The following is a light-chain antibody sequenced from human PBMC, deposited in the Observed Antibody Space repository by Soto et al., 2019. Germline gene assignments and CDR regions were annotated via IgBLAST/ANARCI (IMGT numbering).Light chain of an antibody. V-gene: IGLV1-36*01. Sequence: QSGLTQPPSVSEAPRQRVTISCSGSNSNIGNNEVSWYQQLPGKAPKLLIFYNDLLPSGVSDRFSGSKSGTSASLAISGLQSEDEADYYCASWDDSLNVYVFGTGTKVTVL. J-gene: IGLJ1*01. CDR3: ASWDDSLNVYV. CDR2: YND. CDR1: NSNIGNNE.